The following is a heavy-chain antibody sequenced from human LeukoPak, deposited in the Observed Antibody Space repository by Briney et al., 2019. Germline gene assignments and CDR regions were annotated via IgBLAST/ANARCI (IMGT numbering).Heavy chain of an antibody. Sequence: LSGGSLRLSCAASGFTFSISWIHWVRQAPGKGLVWVSHVNGDGGTTTYADSVKGRFTISRDNAKNTVYLQMNSLRAEDTAVYYCAGDYEGNLAFDIWGQGTMVTVSS. J-gene: IGHJ3*02. CDR2: VNGDGGTT. D-gene: IGHD4-23*01. V-gene: IGHV3-74*01. CDR3: AGDYEGNLAFDI. CDR1: GFTFSISW.